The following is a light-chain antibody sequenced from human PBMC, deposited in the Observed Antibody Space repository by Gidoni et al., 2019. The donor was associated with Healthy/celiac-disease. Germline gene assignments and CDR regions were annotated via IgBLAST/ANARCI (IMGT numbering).Light chain of an antibody. CDR3: MQALQTPYT. V-gene: IGKV2-28*01. CDR2: LGS. Sequence: SCRSSPSRLHSNGYNYLDWYLQKPGQSPQLLIYLGSNRASGVPDRFSGSGSGTDFTLKISRVEAEDVGVYYCMQALQTPYTFGQGTKLEIK. CDR1: PSRLHSNGYNY. J-gene: IGKJ2*01.